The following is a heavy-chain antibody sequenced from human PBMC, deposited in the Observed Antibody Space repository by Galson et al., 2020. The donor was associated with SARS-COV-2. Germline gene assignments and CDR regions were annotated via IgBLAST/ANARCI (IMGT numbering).Heavy chain of an antibody. V-gene: IGHV4-4*07. Sequence: SETLSLTCTVSGVSIRSDYWSWIRQAAGKGLEYIGRINVNGDTNSTPSLRNRVTMSVDTSKSQFSLKLASVTAADTAVYYCARCLLPDTKGAFDVWGQGSMVTVSS. CDR1: GVSIRSDY. J-gene: IGHJ3*01. CDR2: INVNGDT. CDR3: ARCLLPDTKGAFDV. D-gene: IGHD2-2*01.